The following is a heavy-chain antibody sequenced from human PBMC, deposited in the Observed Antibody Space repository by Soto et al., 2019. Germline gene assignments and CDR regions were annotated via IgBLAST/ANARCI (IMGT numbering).Heavy chain of an antibody. CDR3: ARDCSGYRTLAGGDDYFDY. D-gene: IGHD3-3*01. Sequence: GGSLRLSCAASGFTFSSYAMHWVRQAPGKGLEWVAVISYDGSNKYYADSVKGRFTISRDNSKNTLYLQMNSLRAEDTAVYYCARDCSGYRTLAGGDDYFDYWGQGTLVTVYS. V-gene: IGHV3-30-3*01. CDR1: GFTFSSYA. J-gene: IGHJ4*02. CDR2: ISYDGSNK.